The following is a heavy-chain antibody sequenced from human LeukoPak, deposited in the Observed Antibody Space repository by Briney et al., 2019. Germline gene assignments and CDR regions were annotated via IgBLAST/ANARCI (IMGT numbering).Heavy chain of an antibody. D-gene: IGHD3-16*01. CDR1: GLAFSGHA. CDR2: ITYNGGST. Sequence: GGSLRLSCEASGLAFSGHAMTWVRQAPGKGLEWVSGITYNGGSTYYAESVKGRFTISRDNSKNTLYLQMNNLRAEDTALYYCATRPASETYYGVLDYWGQGTLVTVSS. V-gene: IGHV3-23*01. J-gene: IGHJ4*02. CDR3: ATRPASETYYGVLDY.